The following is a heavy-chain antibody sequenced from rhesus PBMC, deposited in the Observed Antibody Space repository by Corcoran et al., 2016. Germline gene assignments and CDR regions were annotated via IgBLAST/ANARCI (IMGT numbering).Heavy chain of an antibody. CDR1: GFSLTPSGMG. V-gene: IGHV2-174*01. D-gene: IGHD6-37*01. CDR3: ARARRWLAVNYFDY. Sequence: QVTLKESGPALVKPTQTLTLTCTFSGFSLTPSGMGVGWIRQPPGKALEWLALIYLDDDKRYSTSLKSRLTISKDTSTNQVVLTMTNMDPVDTATYYCARARRWLAVNYFDYWGQGVLVTVSS. CDR2: IYLDDDK. J-gene: IGHJ4*01.